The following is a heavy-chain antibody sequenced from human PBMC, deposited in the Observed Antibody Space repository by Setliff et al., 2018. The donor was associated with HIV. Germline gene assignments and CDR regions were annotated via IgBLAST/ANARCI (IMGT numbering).Heavy chain of an antibody. D-gene: IGHD2-8*01. J-gene: IGHJ6*02. CDR3: ARPYTVWVYGMDV. V-gene: IGHV3-74*01. CDR1: GFNFSSHT. CDR2: INSDGSST. Sequence: PGGSLRLSCAASGFNFSSHTMNWIRQAPGKGLEWVSRINSDGSSTSYADSVKGRFTISRDNAKNTLYMQMNSLRAEDTAVYYCARPYTVWVYGMDVWGQGTTVTVSS.